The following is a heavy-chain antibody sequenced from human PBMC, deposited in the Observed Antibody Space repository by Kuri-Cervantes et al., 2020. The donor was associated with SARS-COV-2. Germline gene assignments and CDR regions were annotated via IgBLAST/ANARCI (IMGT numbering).Heavy chain of an antibody. CDR1: GFTFSSYS. CDR3: ARDPYCSSTSCYTGYYYYGMDV. CDR2: ISSSSSTI. Sequence: GGSLRLSCAASGFTFSSYSMNWVRQAPGKGLEWVSYISSSSSTIYYADSVKGRSTISRDNAKNSLYLQMNSLRAEDTAVYYCARDPYCSSTSCYTGYYYYGMDVWGQGTTVTVSS. D-gene: IGHD2-2*02. V-gene: IGHV3-48*01. J-gene: IGHJ6*02.